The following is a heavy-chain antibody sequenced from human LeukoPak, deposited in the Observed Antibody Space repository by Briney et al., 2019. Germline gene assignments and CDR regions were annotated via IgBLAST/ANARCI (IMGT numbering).Heavy chain of an antibody. J-gene: IGHJ3*02. V-gene: IGHV3-74*01. CDR3: ARDSSKWLVAFDI. D-gene: IGHD6-19*01. CDR1: GFTFSSYW. CDR2: INTDGSST. Sequence: GGSLRLSCAASGFTFSSYWMHWVRQAPGKGLVWVSRINTDGSSTSYADSVKGRFTISRDNAKNTLYLQMNSLRAEDTAVYYCARDSSKWLVAFDIWGQGTMVTVSS.